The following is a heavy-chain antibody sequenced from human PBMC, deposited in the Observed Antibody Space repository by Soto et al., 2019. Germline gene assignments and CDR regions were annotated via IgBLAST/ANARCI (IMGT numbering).Heavy chain of an antibody. Sequence: TGGSLRLSCAVSGLTLSSYWMSWVRQAPGKGLEWVANIKQDGSEKYYVDSVKGRFTISRDNAKNSLYLQMNSLRAEDTAVYYCARDLIGFGDFRGDYYYYYMDVWGKGTTVTVSS. CDR2: IKQDGSEK. D-gene: IGHD3-10*01. CDR3: ARDLIGFGDFRGDYYYYYMDV. CDR1: GLTLSSYW. V-gene: IGHV3-7*01. J-gene: IGHJ6*03.